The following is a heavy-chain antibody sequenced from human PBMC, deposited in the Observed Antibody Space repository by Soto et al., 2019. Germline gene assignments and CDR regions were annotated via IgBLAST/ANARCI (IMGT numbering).Heavy chain of an antibody. CDR2: ISGSGRTT. CDR3: AKFRGPSYSYYYMDV. D-gene: IGHD3-16*01. CDR1: GFTLSTYA. Sequence: EVQLLESGGGLVQPGGSLRLSCATSGFTLSTYAMNWLRQAPGRGLECVSFISGSGRTTYYADSVKGRFTVSRDNSKNTLYLQMNSLRAEDTALYYCAKFRGPSYSYYYMDVWGKGATVTVSS. J-gene: IGHJ6*03. V-gene: IGHV3-23*01.